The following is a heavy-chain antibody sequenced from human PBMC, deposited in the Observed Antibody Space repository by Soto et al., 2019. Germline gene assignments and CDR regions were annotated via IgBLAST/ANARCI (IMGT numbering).Heavy chain of an antibody. J-gene: IGHJ4*02. V-gene: IGHV4-39*01. CDR1: NGSISSRSSY. CDR2: IYCIGNT. D-gene: IGHD4-17*01. Sequence: QLQLQESGSGLVKPSETLSLTCIVSNGSISSRSSYWGWIRQTPGKGLEWIGSIYCIGNTYYNPSLKRRVTISIDTSKTQFSLKMNSVTAADTAVYFCGGQDYGAKGYYFENWGQGALVTVSS. CDR3: GGQDYGAKGYYFEN.